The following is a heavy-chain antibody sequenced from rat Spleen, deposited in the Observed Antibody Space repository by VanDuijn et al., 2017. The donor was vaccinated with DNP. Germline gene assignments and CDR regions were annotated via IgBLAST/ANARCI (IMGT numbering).Heavy chain of an antibody. D-gene: IGHD5-1*01. J-gene: IGHJ2*01. Sequence: EVQLVESGGGLVQPGRSLKLSCAASGFTFSDYSMAWVRQAPKKGLEWVATIVYDGSGTYYGDSVKGRFTISRDNAKSTLYLQMNSLRSEDTATYYCKVGARYWGQGVMVTVSS. CDR3: KVGARY. CDR1: GFTFSDYS. CDR2: IVYDGSGT. V-gene: IGHV5-7*01.